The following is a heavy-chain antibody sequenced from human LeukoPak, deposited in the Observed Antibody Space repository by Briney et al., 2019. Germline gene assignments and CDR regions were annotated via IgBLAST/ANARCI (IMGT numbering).Heavy chain of an antibody. CDR1: GFTFSNAW. V-gene: IGHV3-15*01. D-gene: IGHD5-18*01. CDR2: IKSKTDGGTT. J-gene: IGHJ4*02. CDR3: TTWHSYGYKMIDDY. Sequence: NPGGSLRLSCAVSGFTFSNAWMSWVRQAPGKGLEWVGRIKSKTDGGTTDYAAPVKGRFTISRDDSKNTLYLQMNSLKTEDTAVYYCTTWHSYGYKMIDDYWGQGTLVTVSS.